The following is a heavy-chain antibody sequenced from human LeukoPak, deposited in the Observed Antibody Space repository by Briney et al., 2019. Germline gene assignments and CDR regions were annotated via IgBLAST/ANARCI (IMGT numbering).Heavy chain of an antibody. Sequence: PGRSLRLSCAASGFTFSSYGMHWVRQAPGKGLEWVAVIWYDGSNKYYADSVKGRFTISRDNSKNTLYLQMNSLRAEDTAVYYCAKDLHPWGGEDYYFDYWGQGTLVTVSS. J-gene: IGHJ4*02. CDR1: GFTFSSYG. D-gene: IGHD7-27*01. CDR2: IWYDGSNK. CDR3: AKDLHPWGGEDYYFDY. V-gene: IGHV3-33*06.